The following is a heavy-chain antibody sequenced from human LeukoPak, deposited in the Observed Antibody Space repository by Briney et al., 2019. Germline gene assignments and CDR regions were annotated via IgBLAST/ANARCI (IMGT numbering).Heavy chain of an antibody. J-gene: IGHJ4*02. V-gene: IGHV4-61*08. Sequence: SETLSLTCSVSGGSVGSAGYYWSWIRQPPGGGLEWIGYVYYKSSTNYNPSLKSRVTISVDTSKNQFSLRPSSVTAADTAVYYCARTLITVAGTTAGFDFWGQGTLVTVSS. CDR3: ARTLITVAGTTAGFDF. CDR2: VYYKSST. CDR1: GGSVGSAGYY. D-gene: IGHD6-19*01.